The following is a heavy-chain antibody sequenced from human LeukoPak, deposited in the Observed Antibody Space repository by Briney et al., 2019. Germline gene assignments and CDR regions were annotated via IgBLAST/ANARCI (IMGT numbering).Heavy chain of an antibody. D-gene: IGHD3-3*01. CDR1: GYTFTSYD. J-gene: IGHJ5*02. V-gene: IGHV1-8*03. CDR3: ARANLYYDFWSGYQTTNWFDP. Sequence: GASVKVSCKASGYTFTSYDINWVRQATGQGLEWMGWMNPSSGNTGYAQKFQGRVTITRNTSISTAYMELSSLRSEDTAVYYCARANLYYDFWSGYQTTNWFDPWGQGTLVTVSS. CDR2: MNPSSGNT.